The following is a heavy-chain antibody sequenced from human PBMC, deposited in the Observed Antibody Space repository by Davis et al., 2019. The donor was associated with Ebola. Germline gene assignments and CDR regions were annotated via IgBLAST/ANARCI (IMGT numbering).Heavy chain of an antibody. CDR3: ARGVEWPQDNDAFDI. D-gene: IGHD3-3*01. Sequence: GESLKISCAASGFTFSSYSMNWVRQAPGKGLEWVSSISSSSSYIYYADSVKGRFTISRDNAKNSLYLQMNSLRAEDTAVYYCARGVEWPQDNDAFDIWGQGTMVTVSS. V-gene: IGHV3-21*01. CDR1: GFTFSSYS. J-gene: IGHJ3*02. CDR2: ISSSSSYI.